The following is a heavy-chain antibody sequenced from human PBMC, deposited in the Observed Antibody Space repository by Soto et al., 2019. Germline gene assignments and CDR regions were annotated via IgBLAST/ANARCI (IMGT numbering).Heavy chain of an antibody. J-gene: IGHJ3*02. CDR3: AREGAGPKGSSSWPDDAFDI. Sequence: QVQLQESGPGLVKPSQTLSLTCTVSGGSIRSGGYYWSWIRQHPGKGLGWIGYISYSGSTYYNPSLQSRVTISVDTSKNQFSLKLSSVTAADTSVYDCAREGAGPKGSSSWPDDAFDIWGQGTMVNVSS. CDR1: GGSIRSGGYY. V-gene: IGHV4-31*03. CDR2: ISYSGST. D-gene: IGHD6-13*01.